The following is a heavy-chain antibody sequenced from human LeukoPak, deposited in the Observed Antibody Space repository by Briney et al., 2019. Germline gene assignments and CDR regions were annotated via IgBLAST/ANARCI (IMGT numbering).Heavy chain of an antibody. D-gene: IGHD1-1*01. V-gene: IGHV4-59*12. J-gene: IGHJ4*02. Sequence: SETLSLTCTVSGGSISNFYWSWIRQPPGKGLEWIGYIYYSGSTNYNPSLKSRVTISVDTSKNQFSLSLSSVTAADTAVYYCGGSTGPFGYWGQGTLVTVSS. CDR3: GGSTGPFGY. CDR1: GGSISNFY. CDR2: IYYSGST.